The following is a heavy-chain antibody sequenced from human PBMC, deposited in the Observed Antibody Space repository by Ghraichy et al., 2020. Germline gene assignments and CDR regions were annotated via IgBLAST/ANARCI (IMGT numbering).Heavy chain of an antibody. CDR3: VRYWWGNDFAPEDNWLDP. CDR2: ISSRGRTI. CDR1: GFTFSSYE. J-gene: IGHJ5*02. D-gene: IGHD2-8*02. Sequence: GGSLRLSCAASGFTFSSYEMNWVRQAPGKGLEWVSYISSRGRTIYYADSVKGRFTISRDNAKNSLYLQMNSLRAEDTAVYYCVRYWWGNDFAPEDNWLDPWGQGTLVTVSS. V-gene: IGHV3-48*03.